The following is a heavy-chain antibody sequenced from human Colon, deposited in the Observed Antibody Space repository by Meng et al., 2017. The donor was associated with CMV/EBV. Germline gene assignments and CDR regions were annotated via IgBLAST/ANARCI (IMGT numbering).Heavy chain of an antibody. D-gene: IGHD6-19*01. J-gene: IGHJ1*01. Sequence: KASGYTVTAYGFSWVRQAPGQGHEWMGWMSAYSGDTHFAQNFQGRVILTRDTSTTTAYLEMRRLRSDDTATYYCVRESEVSGVVYLHHWGQGTLVTVSS. CDR2: MSAYSGDT. CDR3: VRESEVSGVVYLHH. CDR1: GYTVTAYG. V-gene: IGHV1-18*01.